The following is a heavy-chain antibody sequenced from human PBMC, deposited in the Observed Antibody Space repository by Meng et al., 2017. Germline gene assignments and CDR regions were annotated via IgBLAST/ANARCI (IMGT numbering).Heavy chain of an antibody. D-gene: IGHD5-24*01. V-gene: IGHV1-46*01. Sequence: VQLAQSEAEVTETRDSVKVSCKASASNFTSYNMNWVRQAPGQGLEWMGIIKPSGGSTSYARKFQGRVTMTRDTSTSTVYMELSSLRSEDTAVYYCARAAGIGEMAVDYWGQGTLVTVSS. CDR1: ASNFTSYN. CDR2: IKPSGGST. J-gene: IGHJ4*02. CDR3: ARAAGIGEMAVDY.